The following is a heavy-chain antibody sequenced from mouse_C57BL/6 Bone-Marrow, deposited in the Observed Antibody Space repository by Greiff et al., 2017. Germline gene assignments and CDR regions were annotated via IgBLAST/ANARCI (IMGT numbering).Heavy chain of an antibody. J-gene: IGHJ3*01. CDR3: AIDSSGCGAWFAY. Sequence: ESGPGLVKPSQSLSLTCSVSGYSITSGYFWNWIRQFPGNKLECMGYISYDGSNNYNQSLKNRISITRDTSKNQFFLKWNSVTTEDAATYYCAIDSSGCGAWFAYWGQGTLVTVSA. CDR2: ISYDGSN. CDR1: GYSITSGYF. D-gene: IGHD3-2*02. V-gene: IGHV3-6*01.